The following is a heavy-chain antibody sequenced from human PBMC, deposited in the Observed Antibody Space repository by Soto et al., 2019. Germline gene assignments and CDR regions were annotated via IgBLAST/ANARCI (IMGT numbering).Heavy chain of an antibody. D-gene: IGHD3-9*01. CDR1: GYTFTSYD. CDR2: MNPNSGNT. Sequence: QVQLVQSGAEVKKPGASVKVSCKASGYTFTSYDINWVRQATGQGLEWMGWMNPNSGNTGYAQKFQGRVTMTRNTSISTAYMELSSLRSEETAVYYCARGRYDILTGSPMAANFDYWGQGTLVTVSS. V-gene: IGHV1-8*01. J-gene: IGHJ4*02. CDR3: ARGRYDILTGSPMAANFDY.